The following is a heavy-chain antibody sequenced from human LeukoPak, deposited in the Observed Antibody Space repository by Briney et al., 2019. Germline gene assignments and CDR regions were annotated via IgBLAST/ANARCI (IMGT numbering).Heavy chain of an antibody. J-gene: IGHJ3*02. CDR2: INWNGGST. CDR3: ARDPYYGSGSYAAFDI. CDR1: GFTFDDYG. Sequence: GGSLRLSCAASGFTFDDYGMSWVRQAQGKGLEWVSGINWNGGSTGYADSVKGRFTISRDNAKNSLYLQMNSLRAEDTALYYCARDPYYGSGSYAAFDIWGQATMVTVSS. V-gene: IGHV3-20*04. D-gene: IGHD3-10*01.